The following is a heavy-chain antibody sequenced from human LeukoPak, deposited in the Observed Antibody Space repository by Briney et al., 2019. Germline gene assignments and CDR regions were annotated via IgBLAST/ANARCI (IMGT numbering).Heavy chain of an antibody. V-gene: IGHV1-18*01. Sequence: ASVKVSCKASGYTFTSYGISWVRQAPGQGLEWMGWISAYNDNTNYAQKLQGRVTMTTDTSTSTAYTELRRLSSDDTAVYYCARDLGTRDGYNPPNLFDNWGQGTLVTVSS. J-gene: IGHJ4*02. CDR3: ARDLGTRDGYNPPNLFDN. CDR2: ISAYNDNT. CDR1: GYTFTSYG. D-gene: IGHD5-24*01.